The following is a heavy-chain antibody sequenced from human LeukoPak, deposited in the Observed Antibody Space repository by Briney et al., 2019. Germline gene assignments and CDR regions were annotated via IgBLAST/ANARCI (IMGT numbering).Heavy chain of an antibody. V-gene: IGHV3-74*01. Sequence: PGGSLRLSCAASGFTFSGYWMRWVRQAPGKGLVWVSRINSDGSSTTYADSVKGRFTISRDNAKNTLYLQMNSLRAEDTAVYYCAREDAVAGTQIIWFDPWGQGTLVTVSS. J-gene: IGHJ5*02. CDR2: INSDGSST. D-gene: IGHD6-19*01. CDR1: GFTFSGYW. CDR3: AREDAVAGTQIIWFDP.